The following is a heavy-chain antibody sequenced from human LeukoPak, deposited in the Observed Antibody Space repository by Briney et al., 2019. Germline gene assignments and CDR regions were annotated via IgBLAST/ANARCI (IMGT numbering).Heavy chain of an antibody. CDR1: GGSISRYY. V-gene: IGHV4-59*08. Sequence: PSETLSLTCTVSGGSISRYYWSWIRQPPGKGLEWIGYIYYSGTTNYNPSLKSRVTISVDTSKNQFSLKLSSVTAADTAVYYCARLENSNYYFDYWGQGTLVTVSS. CDR3: ARLENSNYYFDY. CDR2: IYYSGTT. J-gene: IGHJ4*02. D-gene: IGHD4-4*01.